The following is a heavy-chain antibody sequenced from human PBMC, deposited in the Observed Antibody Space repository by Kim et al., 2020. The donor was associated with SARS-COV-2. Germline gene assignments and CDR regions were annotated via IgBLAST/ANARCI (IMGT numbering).Heavy chain of an antibody. Sequence: KGPFTISRDNAKNSLYLQMNSLRAEDTAVYYCARDPGYYYGSGSYLFFDYWGQGTLVTVSS. J-gene: IGHJ4*02. V-gene: IGHV3-11*06. CDR3: ARDPGYYYGSGSYLFFDY. D-gene: IGHD3-10*01.